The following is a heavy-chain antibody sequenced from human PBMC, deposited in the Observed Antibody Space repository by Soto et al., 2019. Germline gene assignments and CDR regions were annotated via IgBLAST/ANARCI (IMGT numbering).Heavy chain of an antibody. V-gene: IGHV4-30-4*01. Sequence: QVQLQESGPGLVKPSQTLSLTCTVSGDSVSGGDSYWSWIRQPPGKALEWIGYTSFSGYTSYSPSIKSRVAISVDMSKSQFSLRLTSVTDADTAIYYCVRGGNPYHYATSGPGTFDKWGQGTLVSVSS. D-gene: IGHD3-22*01. CDR3: VRGGNPYHYATSGPGTFDK. J-gene: IGHJ4*02. CDR2: TSFSGYT. CDR1: GDSVSGGDSY.